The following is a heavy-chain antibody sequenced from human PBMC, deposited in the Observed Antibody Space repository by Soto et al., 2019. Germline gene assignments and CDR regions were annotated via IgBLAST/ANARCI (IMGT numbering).Heavy chain of an antibody. Sequence: QLQLQESAPGLVKPSETLSLTCTVSGGSISSSSYYWGWIRQPPGKCLEWIGSIYYSGGTYYNPSLTSRVSISVDTSKNQFARKLSCVTGADTAVYYCARAPSSEVVSAAAAPRGDAFDIWGQGTMVTVSS. J-gene: IGHJ3*02. V-gene: IGHV4-39*01. CDR3: ARAPSSEVVSAAAAPRGDAFDI. CDR2: IYYSGGT. CDR1: GGSISSSSYY. D-gene: IGHD2-2*01.